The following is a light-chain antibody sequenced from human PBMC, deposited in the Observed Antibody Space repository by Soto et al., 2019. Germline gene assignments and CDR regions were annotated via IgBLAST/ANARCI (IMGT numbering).Light chain of an antibody. CDR3: QQRRDWPRT. V-gene: IGKV3-11*01. CDR2: DAS. Sequence: EIVLTQSPATLSLSPGERATLSCRASQSISSYLAWYQQKPGQAPRLLFYDASIRAAGIPARFSGSGSGTDCTLTIIILEPEDLAVYYCQQRRDWPRTFGRGTKLEIK. CDR1: QSISSY. J-gene: IGKJ2*01.